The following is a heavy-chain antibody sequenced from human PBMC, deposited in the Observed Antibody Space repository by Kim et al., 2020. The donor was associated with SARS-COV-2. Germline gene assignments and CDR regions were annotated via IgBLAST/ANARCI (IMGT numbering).Heavy chain of an antibody. CDR1: GFTFSSYS. V-gene: IGHV3-21*01. J-gene: IGHJ6*03. CDR2: ISSSSSYI. CDR3: ARARTDPRLPVHYYYYYMDV. Sequence: GGSLRLSCAASGFTFSSYSMNWVRQAPGKGLEWVSSISSSSSYIYYADSVKGRFTISRDNAKNSLYLQMNSLRAEDTAVYYCARARTDPRLPVHYYYYYMDVWGEGTTVTVSS.